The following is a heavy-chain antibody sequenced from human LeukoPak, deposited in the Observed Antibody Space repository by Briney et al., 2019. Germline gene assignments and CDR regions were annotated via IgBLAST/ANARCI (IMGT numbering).Heavy chain of an antibody. J-gene: IGHJ4*02. CDR1: GFTFSSYS. D-gene: IGHD3-10*01. CDR3: ARHYYGSGSYYFDY. CDR2: IKQDGSEK. Sequence: PGGSLRLSCAASGFTFSSYSMNWVRQAPGKGLEWVANIKQDGSEKYYVDSVKGRFTISRDNAKNSLYLQMNSLRAEDTAVYYCARHYYGSGSYYFDYWGQGTLVTVSS. V-gene: IGHV3-7*01.